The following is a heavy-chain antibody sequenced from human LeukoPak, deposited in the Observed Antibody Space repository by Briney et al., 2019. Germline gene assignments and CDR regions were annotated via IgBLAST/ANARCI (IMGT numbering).Heavy chain of an antibody. CDR2: IYPGDSET. J-gene: IGHJ5*02. CDR3: ARLAGTTDGNWFEP. CDR1: GYSFIHYY. Sequence: GESLKISCKGSGYSFIHYYIAWVRQTPGKGLEWMGIIYPGDSETTYSPSFQGQVTISADKSISTAYLRWSSLKASDTATYYCARLAGTTDGNWFEPWGQGTLVTVSS. V-gene: IGHV5-51*01. D-gene: IGHD1-7*01.